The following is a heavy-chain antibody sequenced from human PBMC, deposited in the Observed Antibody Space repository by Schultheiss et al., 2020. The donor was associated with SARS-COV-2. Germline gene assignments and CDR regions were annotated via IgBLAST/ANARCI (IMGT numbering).Heavy chain of an antibody. Sequence: SETLSLTCTVSGGSISSGGYYWSWIRQHPGKGLEWIGYIYYSGSTYYNPSLKSLVTISVDTSKNQFSLKLSSVTAADTAVYYCALAIYCTNGVCRGLDYWGQGTLVTVSS. D-gene: IGHD2-8*01. CDR1: GGSISSGGYY. V-gene: IGHV4-31*01. CDR2: IYYSGST. CDR3: ALAIYCTNGVCRGLDY. J-gene: IGHJ4*02.